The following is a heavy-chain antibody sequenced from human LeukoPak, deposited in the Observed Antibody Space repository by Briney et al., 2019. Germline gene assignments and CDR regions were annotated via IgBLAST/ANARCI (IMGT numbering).Heavy chain of an antibody. CDR1: GDSISSGTYS. Sequence: SETLSLTCVVSGDSISSGTYSWTWIRQPPGKGLEWIGFISHSGGTYYNPSLKSRVTMSVDRSENQFSLKLSSVTAADTAVYYCARGLIVPSTIFDYWGQGALVTVSS. V-gene: IGHV4-30-2*01. CDR2: ISHSGGT. D-gene: IGHD2-2*01. J-gene: IGHJ4*02. CDR3: ARGLIVPSTIFDY.